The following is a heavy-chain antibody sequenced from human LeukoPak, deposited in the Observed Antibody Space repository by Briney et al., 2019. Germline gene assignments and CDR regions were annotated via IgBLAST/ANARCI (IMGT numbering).Heavy chain of an antibody. D-gene: IGHD3-22*01. Sequence: SETLSLTCTVSGGSISSYYWSWIRQPPGKGLEWIGYIYTSGSTNYNPSLKSRVTISVDTSKNQFSLKLSSVTAADTAVYYCARQLGYYYDSSGYKWVDVWGKGTTVTVSS. CDR2: IYTSGST. J-gene: IGHJ6*04. CDR3: ARQLGYYYDSSGYKWVDV. V-gene: IGHV4-4*09. CDR1: GGSISSYY.